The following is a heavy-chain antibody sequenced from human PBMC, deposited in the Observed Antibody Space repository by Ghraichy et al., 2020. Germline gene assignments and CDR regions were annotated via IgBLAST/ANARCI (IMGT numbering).Heavy chain of an antibody. Sequence: GGSLRLSCAASGFTFSSYAMSWVRQAPGKGLEWVSAISGSGGSTYYADSVKGRFTISRDNSKNTLYLQMNSLRAEDTAVYYCAKGVETAIRGVSYYYYGMDVWGQGTTVTVSS. D-gene: IGHD2-21*02. J-gene: IGHJ6*02. CDR2: ISGSGGST. CDR1: GFTFSSYA. CDR3: AKGVETAIRGVSYYYYGMDV. V-gene: IGHV3-23*01.